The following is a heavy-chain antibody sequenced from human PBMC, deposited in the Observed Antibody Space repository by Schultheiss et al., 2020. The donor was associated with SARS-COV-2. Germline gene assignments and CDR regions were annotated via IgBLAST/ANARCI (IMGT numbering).Heavy chain of an antibody. V-gene: IGHV1-2*02. J-gene: IGHJ5*02. Sequence: ASVKVSCKASGYTFTGYYMHWVRQAPGQGLEWMGWINPNSGGTNYAQKFQGRVTMTRDTSISTAYMELGRLGSDDTAVYYCARDLYDVWSGNAGEWFDPWGQGTLVTVSS. CDR1: GYTFTGYY. CDR2: INPNSGGT. CDR3: ARDLYDVWSGNAGEWFDP. D-gene: IGHD3-3*01.